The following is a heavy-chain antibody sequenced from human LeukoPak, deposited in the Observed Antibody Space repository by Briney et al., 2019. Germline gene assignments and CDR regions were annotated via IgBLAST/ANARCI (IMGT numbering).Heavy chain of an antibody. Sequence: PSETLSLTCDVSGVSIQSYWWSWVRKPAGKGLEWIGRIYTTGRTNYSPSFQSRVTMSIDVSSNQFSLTLRSVTAADTAFYYCARLATKYTEYYFDYWGQGTLVTVSS. CDR1: GVSIQSYW. J-gene: IGHJ4*02. V-gene: IGHV4-4*07. CDR2: IYTTGRT. CDR3: ARLATKYTEYYFDY. D-gene: IGHD5-18*01.